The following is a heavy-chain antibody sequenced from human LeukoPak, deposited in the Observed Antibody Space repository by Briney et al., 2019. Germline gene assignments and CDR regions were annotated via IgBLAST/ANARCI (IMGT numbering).Heavy chain of an antibody. D-gene: IGHD3-10*01. V-gene: IGHV5-51*01. CDR1: GYSFTSYW. Sequence: GESLKISCKGFGYSFTSYWIGWVRQMPGKGLEWMGIIYPGDSDTRYSPSFQGQVTISADKSISTAYLQWSSLKASDTAMYYCARRANYYGSGSYSWFDPWGQGTLVTVSS. CDR3: ARRANYYGSGSYSWFDP. J-gene: IGHJ5*02. CDR2: IYPGDSDT.